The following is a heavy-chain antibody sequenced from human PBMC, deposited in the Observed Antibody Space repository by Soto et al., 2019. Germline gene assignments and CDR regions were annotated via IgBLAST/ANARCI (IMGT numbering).Heavy chain of an antibody. J-gene: IGHJ4*02. Sequence: ASVKVSCKASGYTFTSYYMHWVRQAPGQGLEWMGIINPSGGSTSYAQKFQGRVTMTRATSTSTVYMELSSLRSEDTAVYYCARTYCSSTSCYFVGFDYWGQGTLVTVSS. V-gene: IGHV1-46*01. D-gene: IGHD2-2*01. CDR2: INPSGGST. CDR3: ARTYCSSTSCYFVGFDY. CDR1: GYTFTSYY.